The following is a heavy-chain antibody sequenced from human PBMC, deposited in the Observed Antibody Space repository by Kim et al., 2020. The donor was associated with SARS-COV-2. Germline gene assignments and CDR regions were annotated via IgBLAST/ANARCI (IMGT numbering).Heavy chain of an antibody. J-gene: IGHJ4*02. CDR3: AKDPYSDFWSGYYFDY. D-gene: IGHD3-3*01. V-gene: IGHV3-23*01. Sequence: SVKGRFTISRNNSTNTLYLQLNSLRAEDTAVYYCAKDPYSDFWSGYYFDYWGQGTLVTVSS.